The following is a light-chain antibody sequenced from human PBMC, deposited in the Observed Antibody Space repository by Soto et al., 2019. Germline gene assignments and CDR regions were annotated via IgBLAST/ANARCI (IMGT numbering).Light chain of an antibody. V-gene: IGKV3-15*01. CDR3: QHYNGWPFT. Sequence: EILMTQSPATLSVSLGEEATLSCRASQSVSRNLAWYQQYPGQAPRLLIYGASNRATTTPARFSGSGSGTEFTLTISSLQAEDFAVYYCQHYNGWPFTFGQGTKLEIK. CDR1: QSVSRN. CDR2: GAS. J-gene: IGKJ2*01.